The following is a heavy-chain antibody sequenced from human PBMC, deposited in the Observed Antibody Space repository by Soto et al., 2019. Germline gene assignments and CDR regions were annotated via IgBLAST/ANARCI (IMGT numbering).Heavy chain of an antibody. V-gene: IGHV4-31*03. CDR3: ARDKGGAALKGSGMEV. D-gene: IGHD3-10*01. CDR1: GGSISSRDYY. CDR2: IYYSGST. Sequence: QVQLQESGPGLVKPAQTLSLRCTVSGGSISSRDYYWSWIRQHPEKGLEWIGSIYYSGSTYYNPSLKSRVTMSFDTSMNEFSLKLPSVTAADTAVYYCARDKGGAALKGSGMEVWGQGTTVTVSS. J-gene: IGHJ6*02.